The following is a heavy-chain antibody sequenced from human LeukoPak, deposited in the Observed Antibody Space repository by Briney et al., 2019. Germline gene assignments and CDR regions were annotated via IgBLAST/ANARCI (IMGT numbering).Heavy chain of an antibody. J-gene: IGHJ4*02. CDR3: AKDPIAAAGTFAMV. V-gene: IGHV3-53*01. CDR2: IYSGGST. D-gene: IGHD6-13*01. Sequence: GGSLRLSCAASGFTVSSNYMSWVRQAPGKGLEWVSAIYSGGSTYYADSVKGRFTISRDNSKNTLYLQMNSLRAEDTAVYYCAKDPIAAAGTFAMVWGQGTLVTVSS. CDR1: GFTVSSNY.